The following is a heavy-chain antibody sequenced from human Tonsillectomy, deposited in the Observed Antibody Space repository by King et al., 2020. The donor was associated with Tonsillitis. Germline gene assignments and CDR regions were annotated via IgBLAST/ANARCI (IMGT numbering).Heavy chain of an antibody. D-gene: IGHD3-10*01. CDR2: ISSNNGTI. CDR3: VRDAVYYWANTFDP. V-gene: IGHV3-48*01. Sequence: VQLVESGGGLVQPGGSLRLSCAASGFTFRSYNMNWVRQAPGKGLEWVSYISSNNGTIYYADSVKGRFTISRDNAKNSVYLQMNSLRVEDTAVYYCVRDAVYYWANTFDPWGQGTLVTVSS. J-gene: IGHJ5*02. CDR1: GFTFRSYN.